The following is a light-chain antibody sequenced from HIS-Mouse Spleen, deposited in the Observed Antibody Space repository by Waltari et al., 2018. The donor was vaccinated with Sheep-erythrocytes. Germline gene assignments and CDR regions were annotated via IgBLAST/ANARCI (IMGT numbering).Light chain of an antibody. CDR2: AAS. Sequence: AIQMTQSPSSPSASVVDRVTIPCRASQGIRNDLVCYQQTPGKAPRLLIYAASSLQSAVPSRFSGSGSGTDFTLTISSLQPEDFATYYCLQDYNYPWTFGQGTKVEIK. CDR3: LQDYNYPWT. V-gene: IGKV1-6*01. J-gene: IGKJ1*01. CDR1: QGIRND.